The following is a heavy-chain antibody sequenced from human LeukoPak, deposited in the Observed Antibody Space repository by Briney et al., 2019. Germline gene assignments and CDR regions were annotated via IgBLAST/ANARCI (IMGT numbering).Heavy chain of an antibody. V-gene: IGHV3-30*04. CDR2: ISYDGSNK. D-gene: IGHD3-10*01. CDR1: GFTFSSYA. Sequence: PGRSLRLSCAASGFTFSSYAMHWVRQAPGKGLEWVAVISYDGSNKYYADSVKGRFTISRDNSKNTLYLQTNSLRAEDTAVYYCARTEFQTPISGLRYYYYGMDVWGKGTTVTVSS. CDR3: ARTEFQTPISGLRYYYYGMDV. J-gene: IGHJ6*04.